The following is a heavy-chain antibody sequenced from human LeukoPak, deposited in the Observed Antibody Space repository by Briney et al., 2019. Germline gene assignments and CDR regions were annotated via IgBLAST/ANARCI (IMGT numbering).Heavy chain of an antibody. J-gene: IGHJ1*01. Sequence: AASVKVSCKASGYTFTNYGVSWVRQAPGQGLEWMGWISGYNGYTNYAQKFQFRVTMTTDTSTSTAYMELRSLTSDDTAVYYCARDKAVTTELTQYFHHWGQGTLVTVSS. CDR3: ARDKAVTTELTQYFHH. CDR1: GYTFTNYG. CDR2: ISGYNGYT. D-gene: IGHD4-11*01. V-gene: IGHV1-18*01.